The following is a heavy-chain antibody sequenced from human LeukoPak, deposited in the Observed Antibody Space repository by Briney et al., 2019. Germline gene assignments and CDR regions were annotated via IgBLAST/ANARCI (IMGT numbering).Heavy chain of an antibody. V-gene: IGHV1-18*01. CDR1: GYTFTSYG. J-gene: IGHJ3*02. D-gene: IGHD3-22*01. CDR2: ISAYNGNT. Sequence: ASVKVSCKASGYTFTSYGISWVRQAPGQGLEWMGWISAYNGNTNYAQRLQGRVTMTTDTSTSTAYMELRSLRSDDTAVYYCARVRITMIVVWDDAFDIWGQGTMVTVSS. CDR3: ARVRITMIVVWDDAFDI.